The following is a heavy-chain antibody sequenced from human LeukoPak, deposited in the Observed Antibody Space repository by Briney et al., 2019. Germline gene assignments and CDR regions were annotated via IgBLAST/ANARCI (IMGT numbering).Heavy chain of an antibody. CDR3: ARSRKMAATVYYFDY. Sequence: PSEILSLTCSASGGSISSSNYYWGWIRQPPGKGLEWIRSIYYSGSTNYNPSLKSRVTMSVDTSKNQFSLKLSSVTAADTAVYYCARSRKMAATVYYFDYWGQGTLVTVSS. D-gene: IGHD2-15*01. CDR1: GGSISSSNYY. V-gene: IGHV4-39*07. J-gene: IGHJ4*02. CDR2: IYYSGST.